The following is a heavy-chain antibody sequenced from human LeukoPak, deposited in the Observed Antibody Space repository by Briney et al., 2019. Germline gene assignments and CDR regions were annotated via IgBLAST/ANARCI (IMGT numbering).Heavy chain of an antibody. V-gene: IGHV3-30*02. CDR3: AKDFSVCHYDSRVLDY. CDR1: GFTFSSYG. D-gene: IGHD3-22*01. CDR2: IRYDGSNK. J-gene: IGHJ4*02. Sequence: GGSLRLSCAASGFTFSSYGIHWVRQAPGKGLEWVAFIRYDGSNKYYADFVKGRFTISRDNSKNTLYLQMNRLRAEDTAVYYCAKDFSVCHYDSRVLDYWGQGTLVTVSS.